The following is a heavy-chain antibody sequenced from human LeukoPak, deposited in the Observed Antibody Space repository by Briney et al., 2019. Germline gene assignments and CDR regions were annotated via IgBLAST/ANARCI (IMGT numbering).Heavy chain of an antibody. CDR3: IRGAAGGSYYGFDV. CDR1: GFTFSGPT. CDR2: IRSKANNYAT. Sequence: GGSLRLSCAASGFTFSGPTMHWVRQASGKGLEWVGRIRSKANNYATAYATSVKGRFTLSRDDSKNTAYLQMNSLKTEDTAVYYCIRGAAGGSYYGFDVWGQGATVTVSS. V-gene: IGHV3-73*01. J-gene: IGHJ6*02. D-gene: IGHD4/OR15-4a*01.